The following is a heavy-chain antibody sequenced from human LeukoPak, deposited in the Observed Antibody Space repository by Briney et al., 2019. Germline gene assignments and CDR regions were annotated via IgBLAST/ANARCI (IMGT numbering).Heavy chain of an antibody. J-gene: IGHJ4*02. CDR2: ISSSSSYI. D-gene: IGHD4-17*01. V-gene: IGHV3-21*01. CDR1: GFTFSSYS. CDR3: ARALLYDYGDLFDY. Sequence: GGSLTLSCAASGFTFSSYSMNWVRQAPGKGLEWVSSISSSSSYIYYADSVKGRFTISRDNAKNSLYLQMNSLRAEDTAVYYCARALLYDYGDLFDYWGEGTLVTVSS.